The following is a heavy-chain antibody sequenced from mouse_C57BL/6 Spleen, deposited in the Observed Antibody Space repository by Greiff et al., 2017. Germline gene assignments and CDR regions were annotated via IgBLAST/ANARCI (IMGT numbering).Heavy chain of an antibody. J-gene: IGHJ4*01. V-gene: IGHV5-17*01. CDR2: ISSGSSTI. CDR1: GFTFRDYG. D-gene: IGHD1-1*01. CDR3: ARSTVPYAMDY. Sequence: EVQLQESGGGLVKPGGSLKLSCAASGFTFRDYGMHWVRQAPEKGLEWVAYISSGSSTIYYADTVKGRFTISRDNAKNTLFLQMTSLRSEDTAMYYCARSTVPYAMDYWGQGTSVTVSS.